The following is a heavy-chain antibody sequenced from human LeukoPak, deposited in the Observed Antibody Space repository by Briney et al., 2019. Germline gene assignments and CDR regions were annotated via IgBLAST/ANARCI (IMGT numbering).Heavy chain of an antibody. J-gene: IGHJ6*03. V-gene: IGHV4-34*01. CDR2: INHSGST. Sequence: SETLSLTCAVYGGSFSGYYWSWIRQPPGKGLEWIGEINHSGSTNYNPSLKSRVTISVDTSKNQFSLKLSSVTAADTGVYYCARSLVGYCSSTSCSHRPSLSMDVWGKGTTVTVSS. CDR3: ARSLVGYCSSTSCSHRPSLSMDV. CDR1: GGSFSGYY. D-gene: IGHD2-2*01.